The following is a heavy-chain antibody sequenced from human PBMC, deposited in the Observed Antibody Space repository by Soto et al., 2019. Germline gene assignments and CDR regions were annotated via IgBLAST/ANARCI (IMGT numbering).Heavy chain of an antibody. CDR2: IYPGDSDT. J-gene: IGHJ4*02. CDR3: ARLGGIVDTGTWIQ. CDR1: GYRFSTYW. Sequence: GESLKISCKASGYRFSTYWIGWVRQRPGKGPEWMAIIYPGDSDTRENPSFQGQVTISADKSSNTIHLQWRSLKASDTAIYYCARLGGIVDTGTWIQWGQGTPVTVSS. V-gene: IGHV5-51*01. D-gene: IGHD1-26*01.